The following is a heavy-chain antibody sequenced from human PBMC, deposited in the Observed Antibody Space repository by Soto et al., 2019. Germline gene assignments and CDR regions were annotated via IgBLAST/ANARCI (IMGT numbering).Heavy chain of an antibody. J-gene: IGHJ4*02. D-gene: IGHD1-20*01. CDR1: GGSISRGVYY. Sequence: TLSLTCTVSGGSISRGVYYWSWIRQHPGKGLEWIGYIYYSGSTYYNPSLKSRVTISVDTSKNQFSLKLSSVTAADTAVYYCAGYHTWNDGAGGVWGQGTLVTVS. CDR2: IYYSGST. CDR3: AGYHTWNDGAGGV. V-gene: IGHV4-31*03.